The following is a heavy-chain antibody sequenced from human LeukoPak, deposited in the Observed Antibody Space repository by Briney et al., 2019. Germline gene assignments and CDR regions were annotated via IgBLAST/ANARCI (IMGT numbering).Heavy chain of an antibody. V-gene: IGHV3-21*01. J-gene: IGHJ6*04. CDR3: ARVGDIVVLRAAMSHLDV. CDR2: ISSSSSYI. Sequence: GGSLRLSCAASGFTFSSYSMNWVRQAPGKGLEWVSSISSSSSYIYYADSVKGRFTISRDNAKNSLYLQMNSLRAEDTAVYYCARVGDIVVLRAAMSHLDVWGKGTTVTVSS. D-gene: IGHD2-2*01. CDR1: GFTFSSYS.